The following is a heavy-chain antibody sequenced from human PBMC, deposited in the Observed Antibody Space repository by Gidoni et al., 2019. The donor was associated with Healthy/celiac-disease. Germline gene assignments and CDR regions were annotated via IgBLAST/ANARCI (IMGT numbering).Heavy chain of an antibody. CDR1: GGSISSSIYS. CDR3: AREGSSGWPNDAFDI. CDR2: IYYSGST. Sequence: QLQLQASGPGLVKPSETLSHTCTVSGGSISSSIYSWGWLRQPPGKGLEWIGSIYYSGSTDYNTSLKRRVTISVDTSKNQFSLKLSSVTAADTAVYYCAREGSSGWPNDAFDIWGQGTMVTVSS. J-gene: IGHJ3*02. V-gene: IGHV4-39*02. D-gene: IGHD6-19*01.